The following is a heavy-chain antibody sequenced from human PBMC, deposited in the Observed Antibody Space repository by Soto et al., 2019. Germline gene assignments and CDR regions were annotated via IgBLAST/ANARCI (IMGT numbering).Heavy chain of an antibody. D-gene: IGHD6-6*01. CDR2: IYHSGRT. CDR3: ARDRSNSPDYFDY. Sequence: KPSETLSLTCTVSGGSISSDDYYWTWIRQPPGKGLEWIGYIYHSGRTSYNPSLDSRITISMDTSNNQFSLKLSSVTAADTAVYYCARDRSNSPDYFDYWGQGALVTVSS. CDR1: GGSISSDDYY. V-gene: IGHV4-30-4*01. J-gene: IGHJ4*02.